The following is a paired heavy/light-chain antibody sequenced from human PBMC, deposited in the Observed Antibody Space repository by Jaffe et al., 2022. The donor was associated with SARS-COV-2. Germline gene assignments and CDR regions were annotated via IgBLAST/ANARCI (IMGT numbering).Heavy chain of an antibody. CDR2: MNPTSGNT. V-gene: IGHV1-8*01. Sequence: QVQLVQSGAEVKKPGASVKVPCKASGYTFTDYDINWVRQASGQGLEWMGWMNPTSGNTGYAQRFQGRVTMTRDTSISTAYMELSSLRSDDTAVYFCARGRGWNRGRRGLYFDYWGQGTLVTVSS. CDR3: ARGRGWNRGRRGLYFDY. J-gene: IGHJ4*02. CDR1: GYTFTDYD. D-gene: IGHD1-1*01.
Light chain of an antibody. CDR1: QSILSSSNNDNY. V-gene: IGKV4-1*01. CDR2: WAS. Sequence: DVVMTQSPDSLAVSLGERATINCKSSQSILSSSNNDNYLAWYQQKPGQPPKLLIYWASTRESGVPDRFSGSGSGTDFTLTISSLQAEDVAVYYCHQYYSSPFTFGQGTNLEIK. CDR3: HQYYSSPFT. J-gene: IGKJ2*01.